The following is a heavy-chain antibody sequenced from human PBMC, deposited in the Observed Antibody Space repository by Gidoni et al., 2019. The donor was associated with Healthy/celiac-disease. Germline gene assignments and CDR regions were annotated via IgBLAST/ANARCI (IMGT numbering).Heavy chain of an antibody. CDR3: TRDRLWPLGYYYYYGMDV. V-gene: IGHV3-49*03. CDR2: IRSKAYGGTT. Sequence: VQLVESGRGLVQPGRSLSLSCPASGFPFGDYAMRWFRQAPGKGREWVGFIRSKAYGGTTEYAVSVKGRFTISRDDAKSIAYLQMNSLKTEDTAVYYCTRDRLWPLGYYYYYGMDVWGQGTTVTVSS. D-gene: IGHD3-16*01. CDR1: GFPFGDYA. J-gene: IGHJ6*02.